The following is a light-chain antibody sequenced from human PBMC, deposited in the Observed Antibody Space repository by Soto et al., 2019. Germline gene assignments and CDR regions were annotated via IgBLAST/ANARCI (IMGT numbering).Light chain of an antibody. J-gene: IGKJ4*01. CDR3: QQYYSYPLT. V-gene: IGKV1-5*01. CDR2: DAS. CDR1: QSFSTW. Sequence: DIQMTQSPSTLSASVGDRVTITCRASQSFSTWLAWYQQKPGKDPKLLIYDASSLESGVPSRFSGSGSGTEFTLTISSLQPDDFATYYCQQYYSYPLTFGGGTTVEIK.